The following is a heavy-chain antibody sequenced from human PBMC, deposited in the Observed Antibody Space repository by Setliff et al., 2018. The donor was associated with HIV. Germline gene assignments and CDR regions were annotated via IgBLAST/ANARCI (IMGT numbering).Heavy chain of an antibody. CDR2: IYYTGDT. Sequence: PSETLSLTCTVSGGSISNGDHYWAWIRQSPGKGLEWIGYIYYTGDTYYRSSLESRVTISVDTSNNQFSLRLKSVTAADTAIYYCARRIYGNNPYFDYWSQGTLVTVSS. CDR1: GGSISNGDHY. CDR3: ARRIYGNNPYFDY. J-gene: IGHJ4*02. V-gene: IGHV4-30-4*08. D-gene: IGHD4-17*01.